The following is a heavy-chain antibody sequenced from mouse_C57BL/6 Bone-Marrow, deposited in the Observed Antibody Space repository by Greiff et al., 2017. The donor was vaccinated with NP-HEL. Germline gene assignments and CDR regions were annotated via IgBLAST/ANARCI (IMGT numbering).Heavy chain of an antibody. CDR1: GYTFTDYY. CDR2: INPNNGGT. Sequence: EVQLQQSGPELVKPGASVKISCKASGYTFTDYYMNWVKQSHGKSLEWIGDINPNNGGTSYNQKFKGKATLTVDKSSSTAYMELRSLTSEDSAVYYCARARLPYFDVWGTGTTVTVSS. J-gene: IGHJ1*03. CDR3: ARARLPYFDV. V-gene: IGHV1-26*01.